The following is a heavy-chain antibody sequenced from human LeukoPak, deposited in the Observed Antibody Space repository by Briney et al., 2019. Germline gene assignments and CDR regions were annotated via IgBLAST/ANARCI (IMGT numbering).Heavy chain of an antibody. CDR3: ARDGVESMIVVDWYFDL. J-gene: IGHJ2*01. CDR2: ISYDGGNK. D-gene: IGHD3-22*01. V-gene: IGHV3-30-3*01. CDR1: GFSFSSYP. Sequence: GGSLRLSCAASGFSFSSYPMHWARQAPGKGLEWVAAISYDGGNKYYADSVKGRFTISRDNSKNTLYLQMNSLRAEDTAVYYCARDGVESMIVVDWYFDLCGRGTLVTVSS.